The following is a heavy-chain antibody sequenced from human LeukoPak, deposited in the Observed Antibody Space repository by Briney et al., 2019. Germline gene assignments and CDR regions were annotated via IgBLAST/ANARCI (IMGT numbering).Heavy chain of an antibody. D-gene: IGHD6-13*01. J-gene: IGHJ4*02. Sequence: GGSLRLSCAASGFSFSSYWMHWVRQAPGKGLVWVSHINTDGSDTNYADSVKGRFTISRDNAKNTLYLQMNHLRADDTAVYYCATSIAAAGSFDYWGQGTLVTVSS. CDR2: INTDGSDT. CDR1: GFSFSSYW. V-gene: IGHV3-74*01. CDR3: ATSIAAAGSFDY.